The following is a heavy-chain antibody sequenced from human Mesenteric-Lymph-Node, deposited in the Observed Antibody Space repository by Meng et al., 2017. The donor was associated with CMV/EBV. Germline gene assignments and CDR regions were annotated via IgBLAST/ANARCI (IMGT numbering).Heavy chain of an antibody. CDR3: ATEMTSVTNVFDN. Sequence: SETLSLTCTVSGGSISSSSYYWGWIRQPPGKGLEWIGSIYYSGSTYYNPSLKSRVTISVDTSKNQFSLKLSSVTAADTAVYYCATEMTSVTNVFDNWGQGTLVTVSS. J-gene: IGHJ4*02. D-gene: IGHD4-17*01. CDR1: GGSISSSSYY. CDR2: IYYSGST. V-gene: IGHV4-39*07.